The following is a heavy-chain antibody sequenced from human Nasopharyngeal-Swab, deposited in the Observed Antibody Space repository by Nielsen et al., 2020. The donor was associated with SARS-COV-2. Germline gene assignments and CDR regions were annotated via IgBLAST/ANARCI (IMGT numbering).Heavy chain of an antibody. V-gene: IGHV3-48*03. D-gene: IGHD3-22*01. J-gene: IGHJ5*02. Sequence: LSLTCAASGFTVSSNYMNWVRQAPGKGLEWVSYISSSGSTIYYADSVKGRFTISRDNAKNSLYLQMNSLRAEDTAVYYCARKGLYDSSGYPFDPWGQGTLVTVSS. CDR2: ISSSGSTI. CDR1: GFTVSSNY. CDR3: ARKGLYDSSGYPFDP.